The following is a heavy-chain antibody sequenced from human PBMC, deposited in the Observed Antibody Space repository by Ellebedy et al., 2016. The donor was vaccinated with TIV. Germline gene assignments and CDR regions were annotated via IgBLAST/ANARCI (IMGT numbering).Heavy chain of an antibody. CDR3: VGVSPAHYGMDV. J-gene: IGHJ6*02. CDR1: GYSFTYYY. CDR2: INTSGGST. Sequence: ASVKVSCXASGYSFTYYYIHWVRQAPGQGLEWMGIINTSGGSTDYAQKFQGRVTMTRDTSTSTVYMELSSLRSEDTAVYYCVGVSPAHYGMDVWGPGTTVTVPS. V-gene: IGHV1-46*01.